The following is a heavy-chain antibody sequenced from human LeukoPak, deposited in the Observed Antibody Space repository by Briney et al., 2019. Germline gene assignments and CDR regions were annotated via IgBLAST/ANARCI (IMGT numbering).Heavy chain of an antibody. Sequence: PGGSLRLSCAASGFTFSTFAMSWVRQAPGKGLEWVSAIRANGGDTYYADSVKGRFTISRDNSKNTLYLQMNSLRAEDTAIYYCAKDRGYWGQGTLVTVSS. CDR2: IRANGGDT. V-gene: IGHV3-23*01. CDR1: GFTFSTFA. J-gene: IGHJ4*02. CDR3: AKDRGY.